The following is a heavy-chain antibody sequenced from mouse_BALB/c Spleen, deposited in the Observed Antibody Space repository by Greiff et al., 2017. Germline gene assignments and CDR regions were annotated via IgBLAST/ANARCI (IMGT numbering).Heavy chain of an antibody. CDR2: IWAGGST. J-gene: IGHJ3*01. CDR3: ARDRGSSPFAY. D-gene: IGHD1-1*01. V-gene: IGHV2-9*02. CDR1: GFSLTSYG. Sequence: QVQLKESGPGLEAPSQSLSITCTVSGFSLTSYGVHWVRQPPGKGLEWLGVIWAGGSTNYNSALMSRLSISKDNSKSQVFLKMNSLQTDDTAMYYCARDRGSSPFAYWGQGTLVTVSA.